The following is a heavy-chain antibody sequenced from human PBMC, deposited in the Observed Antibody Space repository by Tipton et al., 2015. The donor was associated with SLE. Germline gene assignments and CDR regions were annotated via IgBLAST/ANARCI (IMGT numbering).Heavy chain of an antibody. J-gene: IGHJ4*02. V-gene: IGHV3-74*01. D-gene: IGHD1-7*01. Sequence: SLRLSCAASGFTFRSYWMHWVRQVPGQGLVWVSRINEDGSGTRYATSVQGRFTISRDNAGNTLYLQMNSLRVEDAAVYFCARAVTGTGWDWGQGTLVTVSS. CDR2: INEDGSGT. CDR3: ARAVTGTGWD. CDR1: GFTFRSYW.